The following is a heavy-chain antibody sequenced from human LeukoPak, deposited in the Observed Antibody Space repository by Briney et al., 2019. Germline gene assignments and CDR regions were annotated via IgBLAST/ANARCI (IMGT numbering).Heavy chain of an antibody. J-gene: IGHJ3*02. D-gene: IGHD4-11*01. V-gene: IGHV1-69*06. Sequence: GASVKVSCKASGYTFTGYYMHWVRQAPGQGLEWVGGIIPIFGTANYAQKFQGRVTITADKSTSTAYMELSSLRSEDTAVYYCASAHRLHPNAFDIWGQGTMVTVSS. CDR1: GYTFTGYY. CDR3: ASAHRLHPNAFDI. CDR2: IIPIFGTA.